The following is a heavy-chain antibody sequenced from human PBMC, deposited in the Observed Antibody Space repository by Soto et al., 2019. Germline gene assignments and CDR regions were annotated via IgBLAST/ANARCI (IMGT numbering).Heavy chain of an antibody. D-gene: IGHD6-19*01. J-gene: IGHJ4*02. V-gene: IGHV1-69*12. CDR1: GGTFSSYA. CDR3: ARLAVAGYYFDY. Sequence: QVQLVQSGAEVKKPGSSVKVSCKASGGTFSSYAISWVRQAPGQGLEWMGGIIPIFGTANYAQKFQGRVTIPADESTSPAYMELSSLRSEDTPVYYCARLAVAGYYFDYWGQGTLVTVSS. CDR2: IIPIFGTA.